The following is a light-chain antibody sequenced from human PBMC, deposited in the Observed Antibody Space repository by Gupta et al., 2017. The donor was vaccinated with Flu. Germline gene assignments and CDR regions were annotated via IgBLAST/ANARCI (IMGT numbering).Light chain of an antibody. CDR3: QQFGSIPFT. Sequence: ERATLSCRASEGVTSNYLGWYQNKPGQAPRLLMLGASYRATGIPDRFSGSGSGTDFTLTISRLEPEDFAVYYCQQFGSIPFTFGPGTRVEIK. CDR1: EGVTSNY. CDR2: GAS. V-gene: IGKV3-20*01. J-gene: IGKJ3*01.